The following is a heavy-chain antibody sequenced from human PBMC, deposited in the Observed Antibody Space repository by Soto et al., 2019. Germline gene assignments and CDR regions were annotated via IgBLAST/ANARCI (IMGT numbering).Heavy chain of an antibody. J-gene: IGHJ6*02. CDR2: IYHSGST. CDR1: GYSISSGYY. Sequence: PSETLSLTCAVSGYSISSGYYWGWIRQPPGKGLEWIGSIYHSGSTYYNPSLKSRVTISVDTSKNQFSLKLSSVTAADTAVYYCARVTETNSSGWFYYYSGMDVWGQGTTVTVSS. D-gene: IGHD6-19*01. CDR3: ARVTETNSSGWFYYYSGMDV. V-gene: IGHV4-38-2*01.